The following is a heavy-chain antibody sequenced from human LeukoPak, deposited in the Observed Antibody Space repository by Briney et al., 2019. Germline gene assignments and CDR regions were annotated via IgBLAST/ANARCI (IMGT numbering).Heavy chain of an antibody. Sequence: PSETLSLTCTVSGGSISFYYWAWIRQSAGKGLEWIGRIYAGGNTNYNPSLKSRATLSIDTSKNQFSLMLTSVTAADTAIYYCARDSRYHDFWTGCVDYWGQGILVTVSS. J-gene: IGHJ4*02. CDR2: IYAGGNT. V-gene: IGHV4-4*07. CDR3: ARDSRYHDFWTGCVDY. D-gene: IGHD3-3*01. CDR1: GGSISFYY.